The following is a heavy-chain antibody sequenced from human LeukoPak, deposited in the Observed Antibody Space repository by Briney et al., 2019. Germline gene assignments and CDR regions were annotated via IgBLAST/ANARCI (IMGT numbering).Heavy chain of an antibody. Sequence: GGPLRLSCAASGFTFSSYWMTWVRQAPGKGLEWVANIKQDGSEKYYVDSVKGRFTISRDNAKNSLYLQMNSLRAEDTAVYYCARRRGSYSFDYWGQGTLVTVSS. CDR3: ARRRGSYSFDY. J-gene: IGHJ4*02. CDR1: GFTFSSYW. D-gene: IGHD1-26*01. CDR2: IKQDGSEK. V-gene: IGHV3-7*01.